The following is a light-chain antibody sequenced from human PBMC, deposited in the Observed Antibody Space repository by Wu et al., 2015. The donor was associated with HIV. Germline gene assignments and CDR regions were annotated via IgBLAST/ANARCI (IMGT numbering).Light chain of an antibody. V-gene: IGKV3-20*01. CDR1: QGIGNE. J-gene: IGKJ2*01. CDR3: QHRET. CDR2: GAS. Sequence: MLAQSPGTLSLSPGDRVSLLCRASQGIGNELAWYQQKRGQTPRLIIYGASQRAPGVPDRFGGSVSGSEFSLIINRLETDDFASYFCQHRETFGPGT.